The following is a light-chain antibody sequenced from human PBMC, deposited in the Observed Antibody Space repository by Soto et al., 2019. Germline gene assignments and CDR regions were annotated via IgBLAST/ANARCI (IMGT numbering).Light chain of an antibody. V-gene: IGKV2-30*01. CDR1: QTLVDSAGNTF. CDR2: QGS. Sequence: DVVMTQSPLSLPVTLGQPASISCRSSQTLVDSAGNTFLSWFQQRPGQSPRRLLSQGSKRDSGVPDRFSGSVSGTNFTLKISRGEAEDVGTYYFLQGTHWPWTFGQGTKVEVK. J-gene: IGKJ1*01. CDR3: LQGTHWPWT.